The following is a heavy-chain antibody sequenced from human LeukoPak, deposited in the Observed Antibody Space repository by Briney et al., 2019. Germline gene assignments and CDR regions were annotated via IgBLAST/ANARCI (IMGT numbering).Heavy chain of an antibody. D-gene: IGHD6-19*01. V-gene: IGHV3-64*01. J-gene: IGHJ4*02. CDR3: ARAPRGAVAGYYFDY. CDR2: IRSNGGST. CDR1: GFTFSSYA. Sequence: PGGSLRLSCAASGFTFSSYAMHWVRHAPGKGLEYVSAIRSNGGSTYYANSVKGRFTISRDNSKNTLYLQMGSLRADDMAVYYCARAPRGAVAGYYFDYWGQGTLVTVSS.